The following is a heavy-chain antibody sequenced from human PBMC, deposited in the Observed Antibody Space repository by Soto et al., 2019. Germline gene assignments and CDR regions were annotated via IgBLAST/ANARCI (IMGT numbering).Heavy chain of an antibody. J-gene: IGHJ4*02. CDR3: ARDVDTSMSAPLDY. CDR2: INVGTGDT. CDR1: GYTFTAYA. Sequence: QVQLVQSGAEVKKPGASVRVSCKASGYTFTAYAMDWVRQTPGQRLEWVGWINVGTGDTEYSQQLQGRVNITRETSARTLYMELSSLRSEDTAVYYCARDVDTSMSAPLDYWGQGSLVTVSS. V-gene: IGHV1-3*01. D-gene: IGHD5-18*01.